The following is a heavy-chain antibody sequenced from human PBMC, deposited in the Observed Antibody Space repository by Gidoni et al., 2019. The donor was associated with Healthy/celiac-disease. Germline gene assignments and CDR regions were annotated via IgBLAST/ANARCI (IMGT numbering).Heavy chain of an antibody. D-gene: IGHD2-2*01. CDR1: GFSLSTSGVG. Sequence: QITLKESGPTLVKPTQTLTLTCTFSGFSLSTSGVGVGWIRQPPGKALEWLALIYWDDDKRYSPSLKSRLTITKDTSKNQVVLTMTNMDPVDTATYYCAHMDVVVPGPAVEAYYFDYWGQGTLVTVSS. J-gene: IGHJ4*02. V-gene: IGHV2-5*02. CDR2: IYWDDDK. CDR3: AHMDVVVPGPAVEAYYFDY.